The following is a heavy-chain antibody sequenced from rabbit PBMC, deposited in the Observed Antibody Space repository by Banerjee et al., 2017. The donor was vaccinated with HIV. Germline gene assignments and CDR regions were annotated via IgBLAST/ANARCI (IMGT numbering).Heavy chain of an antibody. J-gene: IGHJ4*01. D-gene: IGHD5-1*01. Sequence: QSLEESGGDLVKPGASLTLTCTASGFTLNGYWICWVRQAPGKGLEWIGCIYTGDDTTYYASWAKGRFTISKTSSTTVTLRLTSLTAADTATYFCARFLGDADWTFNLWGQGTLVTVS. CDR3: ARFLGDADWTFNL. V-gene: IGHV1S40*01. CDR1: GFTLNGYW. CDR2: IYTGDDTT.